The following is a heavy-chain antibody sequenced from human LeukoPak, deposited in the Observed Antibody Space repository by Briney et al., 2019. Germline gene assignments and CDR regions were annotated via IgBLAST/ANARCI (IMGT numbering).Heavy chain of an antibody. CDR2: IWYDGSNK. V-gene: IGHV3-33*06. CDR3: AKDMLERRAGQEFDY. Sequence: PGGSLRLSCAASGFTFSSYGMHWVRQAPGKGLEWVAVIWYDGSNKYYADSVKGRFTISRDNSKNTLYLQMNSLRAEDTAVYYCAKDMLERRAGQEFDYWGQGTLVTVSS. CDR1: GFTFSSYG. D-gene: IGHD1-1*01. J-gene: IGHJ4*02.